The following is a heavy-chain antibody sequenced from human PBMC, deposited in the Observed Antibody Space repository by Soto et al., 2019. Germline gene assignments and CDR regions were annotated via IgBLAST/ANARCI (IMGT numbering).Heavy chain of an antibody. J-gene: IGHJ4*02. V-gene: IGHV4-59*01. CDR2: IYYSGST. Sequence: QVQLQESGPGLVKPSETLSLTCTVSGGSISSYYWSWIRQPPGKGLEWIGYIYYSGSTNYNPSLKSRVTISVDTSKNQFSLKLSSVTAADTAVYYCASGARDGYNYLDYWGQGTLVTVSS. D-gene: IGHD5-12*01. CDR1: GGSISSYY. CDR3: ASGARDGYNYLDY.